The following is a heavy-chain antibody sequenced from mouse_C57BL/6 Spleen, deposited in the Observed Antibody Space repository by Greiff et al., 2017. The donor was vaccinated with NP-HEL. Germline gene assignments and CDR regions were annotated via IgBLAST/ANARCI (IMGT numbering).Heavy chain of an antibody. V-gene: IGHV1-26*01. CDR3: AKRTRQLRLLWFAY. J-gene: IGHJ3*01. D-gene: IGHD3-2*02. CDR1: GYTFTDYY. Sequence: EVQLQQSGPELVKPGASVKISCKASGYTFTDYYMNWVKQSHGKSLEWIGDINPKNGGTSYNQKFQGKATLTVDKSSSTAYMELRSLTSEDSAVYYCAKRTRQLRLLWFAYWGQGTLVTVSA. CDR2: INPKNGGT.